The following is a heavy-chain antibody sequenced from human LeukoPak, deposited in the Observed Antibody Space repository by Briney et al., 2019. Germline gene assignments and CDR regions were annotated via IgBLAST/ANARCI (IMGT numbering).Heavy chain of an antibody. CDR2: IHSGGST. CDR3: AKLSVGATLFNDY. V-gene: IGHV3-53*01. D-gene: IGHD1-26*01. Sequence: GGSLRLSCAASGFTVSSNYMTWVRQAPGKGLEWVSVIHSGGSTYYADSVKGRFIISRDNSKNTLYLQMNSLRAEDTAVYYCAKLSVGATLFNDYWGQGTLVTVSS. J-gene: IGHJ4*02. CDR1: GFTVSSNY.